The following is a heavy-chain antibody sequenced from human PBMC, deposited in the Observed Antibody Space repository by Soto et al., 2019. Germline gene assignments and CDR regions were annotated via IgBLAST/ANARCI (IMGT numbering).Heavy chain of an antibody. D-gene: IGHD2-21*01. CDR2: ISSSSSYI. V-gene: IGHV3-21*01. CDR1: GFTFSSYS. Sequence: EVQLVESGGGLVQPGGSLRLSCAASGFTFSSYSMNWVRQAPGKGLEWVSSISSSSSYIYYADSVKGRFTISRDNAKNSLYLQMNSLRAEDTAVYYCARGGSGVIYYYYYGMDVWGQGTTVTVSS. CDR3: ARGGSGVIYYYYYGMDV. J-gene: IGHJ6*02.